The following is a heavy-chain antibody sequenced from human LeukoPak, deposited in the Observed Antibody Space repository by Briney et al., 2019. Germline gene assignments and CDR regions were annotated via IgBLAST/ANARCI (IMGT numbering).Heavy chain of an antibody. Sequence: GGSLRLSCAASGFTFSSYWMSWVRQAPGKGLEWVANIKKDGSEKYYVDSVKGRFTISRDNAKTSLHLQMNSLRAEDTAVYYCARDLSGVTGYTYGRGIDYWGQGTLVTVSS. D-gene: IGHD5-18*01. CDR1: GFTFSSYW. V-gene: IGHV3-7*01. CDR3: ARDLSGVTGYTYGRGIDY. J-gene: IGHJ4*02. CDR2: IKKDGSEK.